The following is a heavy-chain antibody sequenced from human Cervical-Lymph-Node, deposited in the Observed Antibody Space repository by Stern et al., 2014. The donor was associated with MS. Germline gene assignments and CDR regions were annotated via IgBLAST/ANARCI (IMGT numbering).Heavy chain of an antibody. Sequence: QVQLVESGGGVVQPGRSLRLSCAASGFTFSSYAMHWVRQAPGKGLEWVAVISYDGSNKYYADSVKGRFTISRDNSKNTLYLQMNSLRAEDTAVYYCARSTVTLYYGMAVWGQGTTVTVSS. CDR3: ARSTVTLYYGMAV. CDR2: ISYDGSNK. D-gene: IGHD4-17*01. V-gene: IGHV3-30*01. J-gene: IGHJ6*02. CDR1: GFTFSSYA.